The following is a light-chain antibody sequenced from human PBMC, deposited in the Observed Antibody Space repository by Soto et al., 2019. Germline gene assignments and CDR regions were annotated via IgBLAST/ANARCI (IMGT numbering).Light chain of an antibody. J-gene: IGKJ1*01. CDR1: QSISSW. CDR3: QQYDSYSWT. V-gene: IGKV1-5*03. CDR2: KAS. Sequence: DIQMTQSPSTLSASVGDRVTITCRASQSISSWLAWYQQKPGKAPKPLIYKASSLESGVPSRFSGSGPGTEFTLTISSLQPDDFATYYCQQYDSYSWTFGQGTKVDIK.